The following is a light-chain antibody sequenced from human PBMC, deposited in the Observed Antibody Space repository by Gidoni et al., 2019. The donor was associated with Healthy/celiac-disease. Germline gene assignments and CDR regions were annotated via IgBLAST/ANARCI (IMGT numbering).Light chain of an antibody. V-gene: IGLV6-57*02. CDR1: SGSIASNY. CDR3: QSYDSSNWV. J-gene: IGLJ3*02. CDR2: EDN. Sequence: NFMLTQPHSLSESPGQTVTISCTGSSGSIASNYVQWYQQRPGSAPTTVIYEDNQRPSGVPDRFSGSIDSSSNSASLTISGLKTEDEADYYCQSYDSSNWVFGGGTKLTVL.